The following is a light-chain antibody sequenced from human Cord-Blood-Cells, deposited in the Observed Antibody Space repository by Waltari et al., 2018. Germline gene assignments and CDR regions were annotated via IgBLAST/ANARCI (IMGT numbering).Light chain of an antibody. J-gene: IGKJ3*01. CDR2: WAS. CDR1: QSVLYSSNNKNY. Sequence: DIVMTQSPDSLAVSLGERATINGKSRQSVLYSSNNKNYLAWYQQKPGQPPKLLIYWASTRESWVPDRFSGSGSGTDFTLTISSLQAEDVAVYYCQQYYSTPFTFGPGTKVDIK. CDR3: QQYYSTPFT. V-gene: IGKV4-1*01.